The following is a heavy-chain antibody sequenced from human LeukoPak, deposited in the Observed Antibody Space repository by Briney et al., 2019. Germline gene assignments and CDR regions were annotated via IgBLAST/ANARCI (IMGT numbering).Heavy chain of an antibody. CDR3: ARQFPDSSSSYYYYYYMDV. Sequence: SVTLPLTCAVSGYSISSGYYWGWLRPPPGKGLEGIGNIYHSGSTYYHPSLKSRVTISVDTSKNQFSLKLSSVTAADTAVYYCARQFPDSSSSYYYYYYMDVWGKGTTVTVSS. CDR1: GYSISSGYY. D-gene: IGHD6-13*01. CDR2: IYHSGST. V-gene: IGHV4-38-2*01. J-gene: IGHJ6*03.